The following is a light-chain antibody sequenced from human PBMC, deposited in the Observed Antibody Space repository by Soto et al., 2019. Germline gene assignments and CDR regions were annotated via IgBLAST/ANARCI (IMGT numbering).Light chain of an antibody. CDR3: QHST. CDR2: DAS. J-gene: IGKJ5*01. Sequence: EIVLAQSPAALSVSPGERATLSCRASQAISDNLAWYQHKPGQPPRLLIYDASTRATGIPARFSGGGSGTEFTLTISRLEPEDFAVYYCQHSTFGQGTRLEIK. V-gene: IGKV3D-11*03. CDR1: QAISDN.